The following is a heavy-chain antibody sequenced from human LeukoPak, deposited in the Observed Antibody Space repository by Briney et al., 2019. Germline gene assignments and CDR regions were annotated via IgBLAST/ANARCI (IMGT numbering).Heavy chain of an antibody. CDR2: IIPIFGTA. CDR1: GGTFSSYA. D-gene: IGHD6-19*01. Sequence: AASVKVSCKASGGTFSSYAISWVRQAPGQGLEWMGGIIPIFGTANYAQKFQGRVTITTDESTSTAYMELSSLRSEDTAVYYCARDRIAVAGIGDAFDIWGQGTMVTVSS. V-gene: IGHV1-69*05. CDR3: ARDRIAVAGIGDAFDI. J-gene: IGHJ3*02.